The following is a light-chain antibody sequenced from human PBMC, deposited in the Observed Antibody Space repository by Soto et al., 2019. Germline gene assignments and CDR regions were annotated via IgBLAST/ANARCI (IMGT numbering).Light chain of an antibody. J-gene: IGLJ2*01. CDR3: SSFTTSTTLI. CDR1: TSDVGGYNH. Sequence: QSVLTQPASVSGSPGQSITISCIGSTSDVGGYNHVSWYQQHPGKAPKLIIYEVSNRPSGVSNRFSGSKSGNTASLTASGLQAEDEADYYCSSFTTSTTLIFGGGTKVTVL. CDR2: EVS. V-gene: IGLV2-14*01.